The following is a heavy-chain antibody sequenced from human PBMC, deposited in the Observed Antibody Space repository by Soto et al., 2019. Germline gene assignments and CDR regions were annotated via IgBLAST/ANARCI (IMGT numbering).Heavy chain of an antibody. D-gene: IGHD1-1*01. J-gene: IGHJ4*02. CDR1: GGSISSGGYY. V-gene: IGHV4-31*03. CDR3: ARAFNWNDAYFDY. CDR2: IYYSGST. Sequence: SETLSLTCTVSGGSISSGGYYWNWIRQHPGKGLEWIGYIYYSGSTYYNPSLKSRVSISVDTSKNHFSLKLTSVTAADTAVYYCARAFNWNDAYFDYWGQGTLVTVSS.